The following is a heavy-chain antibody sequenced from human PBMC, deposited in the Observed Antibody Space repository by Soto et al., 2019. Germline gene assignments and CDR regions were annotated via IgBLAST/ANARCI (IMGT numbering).Heavy chain of an antibody. CDR2: IYYKGST. J-gene: IGHJ3*02. V-gene: IGHV4-39*01. CDR1: GGSISGNHQY. CDR3: VRHQPRIANTLDGFEI. Sequence: QLQLQESGPGLVKPSETLSLTCSVSGGSISGNHQYWGWIRQPPGQELEWIAGIYYKGSTYERPDLKRRVTVSVDASQNQFSLTLRSVTAADTGVYFCVRHQPRIANTLDGFEIWGQGTRVSVSS.